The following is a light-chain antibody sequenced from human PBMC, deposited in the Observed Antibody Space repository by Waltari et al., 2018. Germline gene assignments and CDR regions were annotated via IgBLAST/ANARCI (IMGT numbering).Light chain of an antibody. J-gene: IGKJ1*01. CDR2: GAS. CDR1: QGISNY. V-gene: IGKV3-15*01. CDR3: QQYGDCPWT. Sequence: DIEMTQSPATLSASLGNRVTISCQASQGISNYLTWYQQKPGKAPSLLIYGASTMETETPASISGSRSGTDFTLTISSLQSEDIAVYYCQQYGDCPWTFGQGTKVEIK.